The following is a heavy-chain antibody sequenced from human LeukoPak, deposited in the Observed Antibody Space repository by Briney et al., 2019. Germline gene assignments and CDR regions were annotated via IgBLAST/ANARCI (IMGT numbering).Heavy chain of an antibody. CDR2: IDPNSGGT. CDR1: GYTFTGYY. D-gene: IGHD2-2*02. V-gene: IGHV1-2*02. CDR3: ARALGYCSSTSCYTHAISTPFDY. Sequence: ASVKVSCKASGYTFTGYYMHWVRPAPGQGLEWMGWIDPNSGGTNYAQKFQGRVTMTRDTSISTAYMELSRLRSDDTAVYYCARALGYCSSTSCYTHAISTPFDYWGQGTLVTVSS. J-gene: IGHJ4*02.